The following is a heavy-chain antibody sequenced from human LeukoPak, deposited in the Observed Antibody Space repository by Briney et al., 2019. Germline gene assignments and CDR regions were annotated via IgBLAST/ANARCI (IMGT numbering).Heavy chain of an antibody. CDR3: ATLGSIVWGRKGTASSL. D-gene: IGHD2-21*02. V-gene: IGHV3-53*04. Sequence: GGSLRLSCAASGFTFSDHYMDWVRQAPGKGLEWVSVIYSGGKTFYADSVKGRFTISRHNSNNTLYLQMNSLRAEDTAVYYCATLGSIVWGRKGTASSLWGQGTLVTVSS. CDR1: GFTFSDHY. J-gene: IGHJ4*02. CDR2: IYSGGKT.